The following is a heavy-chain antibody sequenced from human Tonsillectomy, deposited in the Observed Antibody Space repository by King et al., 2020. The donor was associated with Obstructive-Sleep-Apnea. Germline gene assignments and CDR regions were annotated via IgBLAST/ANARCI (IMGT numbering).Heavy chain of an antibody. CDR2: ISGSGGST. CDR1: GFTFSSYA. D-gene: IGHD3-10*01. J-gene: IGHJ5*02. V-gene: IGHV3-23*04. Sequence: VQLVESGGGLVQPGGSLRLSCAASGFTFSSYAMSWVRQAPGKGLKWVSAISGSGGSTYYADSVKGRFTISRDNSKNTLYLQMNSLRAEDTAVYYCGLNMVRGVVPNWFDPWGQGTLVTVSS. CDR3: GLNMVRGVVPNWFDP.